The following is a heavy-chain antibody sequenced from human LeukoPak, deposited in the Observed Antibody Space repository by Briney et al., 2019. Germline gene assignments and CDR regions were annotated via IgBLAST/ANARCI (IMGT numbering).Heavy chain of an antibody. CDR2: ISGSGGST. D-gene: IGHD6-13*01. J-gene: IGHJ4*02. CDR1: GFTFSSYA. CDR3: AMYSSSRPVDY. Sequence: GGSLRLSCAASGFTFSSYAMSWVHQAPGKGLEWVSAISGSGGSTYYADSVKGRFTISRDNSKNTLYLQMNSLRAEDTAVYYCAMYSSSRPVDYWGQGTLVTVSS. V-gene: IGHV3-23*01.